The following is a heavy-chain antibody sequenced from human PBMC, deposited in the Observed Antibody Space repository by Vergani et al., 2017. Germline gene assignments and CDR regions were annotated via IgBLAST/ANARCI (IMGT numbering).Heavy chain of an antibody. CDR1: GGSFTSYH. J-gene: IGHJ6*03. D-gene: IGHD4-11*01. V-gene: IGHV4-34*01. Sequence: VQLQQWGGGLLTPSETLSLTCVVNGGSFTSYHWTWIRQSPGAGLEWVGDIDHTGRPDYNPSLKSRLTMSVDKSRNQFSLTLKSVTATDTAIYFCARVNTETNGHLCYKYYRDVWGQGTAVTVS. CDR2: IDHTGRP. CDR3: ARVNTETNGHLCYKYYRDV.